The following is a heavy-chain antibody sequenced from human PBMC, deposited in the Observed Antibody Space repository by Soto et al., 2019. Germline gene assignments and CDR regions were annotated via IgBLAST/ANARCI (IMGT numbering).Heavy chain of an antibody. J-gene: IGHJ3*02. Sequence: SVKVSCKASGGTFSSYAISWVRQAPGQGLEWMGGIIPIFGTANYAQKFQGRVTITADESTSTAYMELSSLRSEDTAVYYCLLVPAAIGYSYGYSDAFDIWGQGTMVTVSS. CDR3: LLVPAAIGYSYGYSDAFDI. V-gene: IGHV1-69*13. CDR1: GGTFSSYA. CDR2: IIPIFGTA. D-gene: IGHD5-18*01.